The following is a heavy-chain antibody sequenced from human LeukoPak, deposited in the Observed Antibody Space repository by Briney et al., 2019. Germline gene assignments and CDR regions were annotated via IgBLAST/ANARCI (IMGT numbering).Heavy chain of an antibody. CDR1: GYSISSGYY. CDR2: IYHSGNT. V-gene: IGHV4-38-2*02. J-gene: IGHJ5*02. Sequence: PSETLSLTCTVSGYSISSGYYWGWIRPPPGKGLEWIGSIYHSGNTYYNPSLKSRVTISVDTSKNQFSLKLSSVTAADTAVYYCARETMIGNWFDPWGQGTLVTVSS. D-gene: IGHD3-22*01. CDR3: ARETMIGNWFDP.